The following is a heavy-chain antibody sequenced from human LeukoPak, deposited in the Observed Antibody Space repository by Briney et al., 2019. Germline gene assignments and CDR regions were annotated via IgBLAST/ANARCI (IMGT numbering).Heavy chain of an antibody. J-gene: IGHJ6*02. CDR3: TKDTHQYDLSGCYYTFYYYGMDV. V-gene: IGHV3-30*18. D-gene: IGHD3-22*01. CDR1: GFTFSNYG. CDR2: ISFDEKYK. Sequence: GGSLRLSCAASGFTFSNYGMHWVRQAPPMGLEWVAVISFDEKYKNYGDSVKGRFTISRDNSKNTLDLQMNSLRAEDTAVYYCTKDTHQYDLSGCYYTFYYYGMDVWGQGTTVTVSS.